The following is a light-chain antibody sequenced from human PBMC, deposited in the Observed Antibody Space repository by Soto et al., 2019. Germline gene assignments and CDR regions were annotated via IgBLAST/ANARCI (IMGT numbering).Light chain of an antibody. CDR1: QSVDSNY. Sequence: ESVVTQSPGTLSLSPGEEATLSCRASQSVDSNYLAWYQQKAGQTPRLIIYGATGRADGIPHRFSGSGFGTDFTLTISKVEPEDFAVYYCQQYGTPRSVTFAQGTRLEIK. CDR3: QQYGTPRSVT. V-gene: IGKV3-20*01. CDR2: GAT. J-gene: IGKJ5*01.